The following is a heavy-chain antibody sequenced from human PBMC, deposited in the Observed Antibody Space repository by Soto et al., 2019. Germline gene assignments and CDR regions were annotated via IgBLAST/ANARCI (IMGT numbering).Heavy chain of an antibody. J-gene: IGHJ4*02. CDR2: ISYSGAT. D-gene: IGHD3-9*01. CDR3: ARGMAEEQIFYYFDY. Sequence: SETLCLTCTVSGASISGYHWSWIRQFPGKGLECLGYISYSGATNYNPSLKSRVTMSIDTSKNQFSLQLNSVTAADTAVYYCARGMAEEQIFYYFDYWGQGALVTVSS. V-gene: IGHV4-59*08. CDR1: GASISGYH.